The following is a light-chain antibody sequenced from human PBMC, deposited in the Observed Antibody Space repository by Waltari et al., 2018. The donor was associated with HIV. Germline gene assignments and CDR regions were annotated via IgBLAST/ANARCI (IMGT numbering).Light chain of an antibody. CDR3: VLYMGSGSCM. CDR2: RTN. CDR1: SGSVSTSYY. J-gene: IGLJ3*02. V-gene: IGLV8-61*01. Sequence: QTVVTQEPSFSVSPGGTVTLTCGLSSGSVSTSYYPSWYQQTPGQAPPTLNYRTNTRSSGVPDRFSGSILGNKAALTITGAQADDESDYYCVLYMGSGSCMFGGGTKLTVL.